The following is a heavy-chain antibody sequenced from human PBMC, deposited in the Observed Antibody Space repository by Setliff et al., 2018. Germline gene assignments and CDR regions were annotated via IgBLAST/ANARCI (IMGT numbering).Heavy chain of an antibody. Sequence: GASVKVSCKASGGMSGTYSISWVRQAPGQGLEWMGAIIPIFGTPNYAQKFQDRVTITADISTTTVFMEMSSLRSDDTAVYYCARDGAYCSGGSCYSFDYWGPGTPVTVSS. V-gene: IGHV1-69*06. CDR2: IIPIFGTP. CDR1: GGMSGTYS. J-gene: IGHJ4*02. D-gene: IGHD2-15*01. CDR3: ARDGAYCSGGSCYSFDY.